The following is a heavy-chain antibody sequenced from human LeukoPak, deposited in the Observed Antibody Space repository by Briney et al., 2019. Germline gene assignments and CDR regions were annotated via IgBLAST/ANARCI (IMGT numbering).Heavy chain of an antibody. CDR2: INPNSGGT. J-gene: IGHJ4*02. CDR1: GYTFTDYY. V-gene: IGHV1-2*05. Sequence: ASVKVSCKASGYTFTDYYMHWVRQAPGQGLEWMGRINPNSGGTNYAQKFQGRVTMTRDTSISTAYMELSRLRSDDTDVYYCAKREHGGAGYGTFDYWGQGTLVTVSS. D-gene: IGHD6-13*01. CDR3: AKREHGGAGYGTFDY.